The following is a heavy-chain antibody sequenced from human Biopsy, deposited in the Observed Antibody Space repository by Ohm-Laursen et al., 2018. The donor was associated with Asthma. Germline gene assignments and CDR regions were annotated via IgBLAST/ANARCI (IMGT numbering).Heavy chain of an antibody. V-gene: IGHV1-69*13. Sequence: GASVKVSCKAPGGTFSNFAISWVRQAPGQGLEWLGGIMTGFGTTNNPQKFQGRVTITADESTSTAYMEVTSLRSEDTAIYYCARCQVGYSSGWSLLLKKIYYSGMDVWGQGTAVTVSS. CDR3: ARCQVGYSSGWSLLLKKIYYSGMDV. CDR2: IMTGFGTT. CDR1: GGTFSNFA. D-gene: IGHD6-19*01. J-gene: IGHJ6*02.